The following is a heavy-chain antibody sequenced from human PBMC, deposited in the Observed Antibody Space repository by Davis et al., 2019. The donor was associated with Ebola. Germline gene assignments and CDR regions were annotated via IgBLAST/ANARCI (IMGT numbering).Heavy chain of an antibody. CDR1: GYNFDTYW. D-gene: IGHD3-16*01. J-gene: IGHJ6*02. Sequence: GGSLRLSCEASGYNFDTYWIGWVRQKAGKRLEWMGIIYPGDSDTTYSPSFEGQVTISADKSISTAYLQWSSLKASDTAMYYCARHLLYSNYFYGMDVWGQGTTVNVSS. CDR3: ARHLLYSNYFYGMDV. V-gene: IGHV5-51*01. CDR2: IYPGDSDT.